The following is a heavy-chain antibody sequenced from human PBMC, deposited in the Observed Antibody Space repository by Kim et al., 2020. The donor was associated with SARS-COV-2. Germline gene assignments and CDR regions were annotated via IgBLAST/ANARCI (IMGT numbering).Heavy chain of an antibody. CDR3: ARSHSRPLDDYVPCYFQR. D-gene: IGHD4-17*01. CDR2: IYYSGSS. J-gene: IGHJ1*01. CDR1: GGSVSSDCYY. Sequence: SETLSLTCTVSGGSVSSDCYYWSWIRQPPGKGLEWIGYIYYSGSSNYNLSLKSRVTIALNSSKNQISLTLMYVTATDTAMYYCARSHSRPLDDYVPCYFQRWGQGTPVTVS. V-gene: IGHV4-61*01.